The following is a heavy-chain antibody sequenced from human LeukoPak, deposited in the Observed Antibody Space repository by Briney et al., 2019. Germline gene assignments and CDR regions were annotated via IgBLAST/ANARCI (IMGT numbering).Heavy chain of an antibody. J-gene: IGHJ4*02. D-gene: IGHD4-23*01. CDR2: IIPIFGTA. CDR1: GGTFSSYA. CDR3: ARGTHYGGNPVYFDY. Sequence: SVKVSCKASGGTFSSYAISWVRQAPGQGLKWMGGIIPIFGTANYAQKFQGRVTITADESTSTAYMELSSLRSEDTAVYYCARGTHYGGNPVYFDYWGQGTLVTVSS. V-gene: IGHV1-69*13.